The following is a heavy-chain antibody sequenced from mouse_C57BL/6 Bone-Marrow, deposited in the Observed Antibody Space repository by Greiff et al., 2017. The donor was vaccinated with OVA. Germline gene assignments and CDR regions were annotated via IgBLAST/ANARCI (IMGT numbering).Heavy chain of an antibody. V-gene: IGHV3-6*01. CDR2: ISYDGSN. Sequence: VQLKESGPGLVKPSQSLSLTCSVTGYSITSGYYWYWIRQFPGNKLEWMGYISYDGSNNYNPSLKNRISIPRDTSKNQFFLKLNSVTTEDTATYYCARDIPSSWYFDVWGTGTTVTVSS. CDR3: ARDIPSSWYFDV. J-gene: IGHJ1*03. D-gene: IGHD6-1*01. CDR1: GYSITSGYY.